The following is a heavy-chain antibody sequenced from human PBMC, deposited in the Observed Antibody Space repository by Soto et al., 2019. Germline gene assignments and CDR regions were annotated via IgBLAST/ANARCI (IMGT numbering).Heavy chain of an antibody. CDR2: IYPDDSDT. CDR3: ARTLSGGPYRLANIGKYYFDS. Sequence: PGESLKISCKASGYSFTKYWIGWVRQMPGKGLEWMGIIYPDDSDTRYSPSFQGQVSISADMSITTAYLQWSSLKASDTAMYYCARTLSGGPYRLANIGKYYFDSWGQGTLVTVSS. D-gene: IGHD3-16*02. V-gene: IGHV5-51*01. J-gene: IGHJ4*02. CDR1: GYSFTKYW.